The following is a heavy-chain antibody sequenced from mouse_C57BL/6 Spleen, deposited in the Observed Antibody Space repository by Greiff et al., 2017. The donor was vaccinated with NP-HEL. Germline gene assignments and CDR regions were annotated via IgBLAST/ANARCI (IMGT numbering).Heavy chain of an antibody. D-gene: IGHD2-4*01. CDR2: IYPGSGST. CDR3: ARDDYDGDYYAMDY. V-gene: IGHV1-55*01. CDR1: GYTFTSYW. J-gene: IGHJ4*01. Sequence: VQLQQPGAELVKPGASVKMSCKASGYTFTSYWITWVKQRPGQGLEWIGDIYPGSGSTNYNEKFKSKATLTVDTSASTAYMQLSSLTSEDSAVYYCARDDYDGDYYAMDYWGQGTSVTVAS.